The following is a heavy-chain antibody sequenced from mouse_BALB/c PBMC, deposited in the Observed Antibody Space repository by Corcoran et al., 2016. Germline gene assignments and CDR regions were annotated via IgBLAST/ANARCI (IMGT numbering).Heavy chain of an antibody. Sequence: QIQLVQSGPELKKPGETVKISCKASGYTFTNYGMNWVKQAPGKGLKWMGWINTYTGEPTYADDFKGRFAFSLETSASTADLQINNLKNEDTATYFCASTTVVDYWGQGTTLTVSS. CDR3: ASTTVVDY. CDR2: INTYTGEP. V-gene: IGHV9-3-1*01. CDR1: GYTFTNYG. D-gene: IGHD1-1*01. J-gene: IGHJ2*01.